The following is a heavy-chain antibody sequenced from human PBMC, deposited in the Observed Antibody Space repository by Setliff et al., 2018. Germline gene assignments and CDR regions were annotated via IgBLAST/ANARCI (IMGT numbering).Heavy chain of an antibody. J-gene: IGHJ4*02. CDR3: ARLRGYCTNGVCYGPTDFDY. CDR2: IYCSGST. D-gene: IGHD2-8*01. Sequence: PSETLSLTCTVSGGSISSSSYYWGWIRQPPGKGLEWIGSIYCSGSTYYNPSLKSRVTISVDTSKNQFSLKLSSVTAADTAVYYCARLRGYCTNGVCYGPTDFDYWGQGTLVTVSS. CDR1: GGSISSSSYY. V-gene: IGHV4-39*01.